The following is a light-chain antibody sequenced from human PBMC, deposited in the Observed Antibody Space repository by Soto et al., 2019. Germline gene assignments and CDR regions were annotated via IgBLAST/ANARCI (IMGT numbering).Light chain of an antibody. CDR2: AAS. CDR3: QKYNIAPYT. Sequence: DIQMTQSPSSLSPSVGDRVTITCRASQGISNYVAWYQQKPGKVPKLLIYAASTLQSGVPSRFSGSGSGTDFTLTISSLQPEDVATYYCQKYNIAPYTFGQGTKLEIK. J-gene: IGKJ2*01. V-gene: IGKV1-27*01. CDR1: QGISNY.